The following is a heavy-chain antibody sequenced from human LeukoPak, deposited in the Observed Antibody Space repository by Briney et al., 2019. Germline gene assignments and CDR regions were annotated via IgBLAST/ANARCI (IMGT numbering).Heavy chain of an antibody. J-gene: IGHJ5*02. CDR2: ISSSSSYI. V-gene: IGHV3-21*01. D-gene: IGHD6-13*01. CDR3: ASTPYSSSWYENWFDP. CDR1: GFTFSIYS. Sequence: PGGSLRLSCAACGFTFSIYSMNWVRQAPGKGLEWVSSISSSSSYIYYADSVKGRFTISRDNAKNSLYLQMNSLRAEDTAVYYCASTPYSSSWYENWFDPWGQGTLVTVSS.